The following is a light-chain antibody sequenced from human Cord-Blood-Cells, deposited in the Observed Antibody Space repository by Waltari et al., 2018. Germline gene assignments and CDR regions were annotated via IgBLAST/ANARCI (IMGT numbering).Light chain of an antibody. CDR2: DVS. J-gene: IGLJ2*01. CDR3: SSYTSSSTVV. CDR1: SSDVGGYNY. Sequence: QSALTQPASVSGAPGQSITISCTGTSSDVGGYNYVPWYQQHPGKAPKLMIYDVSKRPSGVSTRFPGSKSGNTASLTISGLQAEDEADYYCSSYTSSSTVVFGGGTKLTVL. V-gene: IGLV2-14*01.